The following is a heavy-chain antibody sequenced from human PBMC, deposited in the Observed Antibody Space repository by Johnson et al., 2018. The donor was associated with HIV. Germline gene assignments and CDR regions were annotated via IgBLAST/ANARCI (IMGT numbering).Heavy chain of an antibody. D-gene: IGHD1-26*01. V-gene: IGHV3-33*01. CDR3: ARGGRVIVGTEGAFDI. CDR2: VWYDGSNK. Sequence: QVYLVESGGGVVPPGRSLRLSCVASGFTFSNYGMHWVRQAPGKGLEWVAAVWYDGSNKYYANSVKGRFTTFRDNSKHTLYLQMNSLRTEDTAVYYCARGGRVIVGTEGAFDIWGQGTMVTVSS. CDR1: GFTFSNYG. J-gene: IGHJ3*02.